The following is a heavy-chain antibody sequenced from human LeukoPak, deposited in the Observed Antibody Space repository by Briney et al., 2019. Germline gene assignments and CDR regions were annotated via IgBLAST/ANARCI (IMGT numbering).Heavy chain of an antibody. J-gene: IGHJ6*03. CDR3: ANLLMPTDMDV. CDR1: GGSFSGYY. CDR2: INHSGST. V-gene: IGHV4-34*01. D-gene: IGHD2-8*01. Sequence: SETLSLTCAVYGGSFSGYYWSWIRQPPGKGLEWIVEINHSGSTNYNPSLKSRVPISVDTSKNRFSLKLSSVTAADTAVYYCANLLMPTDMDVWGKGTTVTVSS.